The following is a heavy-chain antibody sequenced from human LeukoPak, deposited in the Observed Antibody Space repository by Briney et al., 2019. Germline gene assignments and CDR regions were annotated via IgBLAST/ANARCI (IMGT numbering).Heavy chain of an antibody. V-gene: IGHV3-9*01. Sequence: PGRSLRLSCAASGFTFDDYAMHWVRQAPGKGLEWVSGISWNSDSIGYADSVKGRFTISRDNAKNSLYLQMSSLRAEDTALYYCARLPIVVVPAAISHYYYYYMDVWGKGTTVTVSS. J-gene: IGHJ6*03. CDR1: GFTFDDYA. CDR2: ISWNSDSI. CDR3: ARLPIVVVPAAISHYYYYYMDV. D-gene: IGHD2-2*01.